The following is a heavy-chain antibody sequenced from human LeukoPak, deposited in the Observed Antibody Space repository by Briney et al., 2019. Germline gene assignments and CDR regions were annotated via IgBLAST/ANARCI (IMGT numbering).Heavy chain of an antibody. D-gene: IGHD6-13*01. CDR3: ARNQRASSSSWSDY. J-gene: IGHJ4*02. Sequence: SVKVSCKASGGTLSSYAISWVRQAPGQGLEWMGGIIPIFGTANYAQKFQGRVTITADESTSTAYMELSSLRSEDTAVYYCARNQRASSSSWSDYWGQGTLVTVSS. V-gene: IGHV1-69*13. CDR1: GGTLSSYA. CDR2: IIPIFGTA.